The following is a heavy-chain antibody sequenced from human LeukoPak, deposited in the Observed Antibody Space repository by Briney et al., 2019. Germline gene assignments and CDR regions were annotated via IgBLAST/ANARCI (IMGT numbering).Heavy chain of an antibody. V-gene: IGHV3-11*01. J-gene: IGHJ4*02. CDR3: SRDPRHNDY. CDR1: GFTFSAFW. CDR2: ISGSAHDV. Sequence: PGGSLRLSCEGGGFTFSAFWMTWIRQAPGKGLELLSYISGSAHDVNYIDSVRGRFTISRDNAKNSLYLHMNSLTVEDTAVYYCSRDPRHNDYWGQGTLVTVSS.